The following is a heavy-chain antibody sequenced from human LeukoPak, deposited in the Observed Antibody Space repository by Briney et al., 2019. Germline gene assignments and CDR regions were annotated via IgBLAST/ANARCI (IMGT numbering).Heavy chain of an antibody. CDR1: GASFSDSY. CDR3: ARGRYGPRLGN. J-gene: IGHJ4*02. D-gene: IGHD3-16*01. Sequence: KSSQTLSLTCAVYGASFSDSYWSWIRQSPEKGLEWIGEINNSGSTSYNPSLNSRVIMSVDRSKNQSSLRLTSVTAADTAVYYCARGRYGPRLGNWGQGTLVTVSS. V-gene: IGHV4-34*01. CDR2: INNSGST.